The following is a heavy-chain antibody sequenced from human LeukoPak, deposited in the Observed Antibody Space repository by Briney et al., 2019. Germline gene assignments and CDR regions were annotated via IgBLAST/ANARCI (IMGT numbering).Heavy chain of an antibody. CDR1: GGSISSSSYY. J-gene: IGHJ4*02. CDR3: ARDGGTTVAEFDY. V-gene: IGHV4-39*07. D-gene: IGHD6-19*01. CDR2: IYYSGST. Sequence: SETLSLTCTVSGGSISSSSYYWGWIRQPPGKGLEWIGSIYYSGSTYYNPSLKSRVTISVDTSKNQFSLKLSSVTAADTAVYYCARDGGTTVAEFDYWGQGTLVTVSS.